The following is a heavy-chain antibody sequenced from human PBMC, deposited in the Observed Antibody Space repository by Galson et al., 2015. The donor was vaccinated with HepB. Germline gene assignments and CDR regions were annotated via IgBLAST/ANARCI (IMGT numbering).Heavy chain of an antibody. Sequence: LRLSCAASGFTFSSYSMNWVRQAPGKGLEWVSYISSSSSTIYYADSVKGRFTISRDNAKNSLYLQMNSLRDEDTAVYYCARELPTYYYDSSGYRDYWGQGTLVTVSS. CDR2: ISSSSSTI. J-gene: IGHJ4*02. CDR3: ARELPTYYYDSSGYRDY. V-gene: IGHV3-48*02. CDR1: GFTFSSYS. D-gene: IGHD3-22*01.